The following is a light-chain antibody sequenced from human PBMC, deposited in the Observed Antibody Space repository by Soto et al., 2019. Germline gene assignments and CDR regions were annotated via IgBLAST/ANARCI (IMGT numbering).Light chain of an antibody. Sequence: QSVLTQPASVSGSPGQSITISCTGTSNDVGGYNYVSWYQQHPGKAPKLMIYEVTDRPWGVSNRFSGSKSGNTASLTISGLQAEDEADYYCSSYTHTSTPSCVFGTGTKVTVL. CDR1: SNDVGGYNY. J-gene: IGLJ1*01. CDR2: EVT. CDR3: SSYTHTSTPSCV. V-gene: IGLV2-14*01.